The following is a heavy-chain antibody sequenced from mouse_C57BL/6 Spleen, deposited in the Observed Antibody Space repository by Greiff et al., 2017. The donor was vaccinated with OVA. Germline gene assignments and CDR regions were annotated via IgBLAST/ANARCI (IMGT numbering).Heavy chain of an antibody. V-gene: IGHV1-59*01. Sequence: QVQLQQPGAELVRPGTSVKLSCKASGYTFTSYWMHWVKQRPGQGLEWIGVIDPSDSYTNYNQKFKGKATLTVDTSSSTAYMQLSSLTSEDSAVYYCARGGYGSSYAMDYWGQGTSVTVSS. CDR1: GYTFTSYW. CDR2: IDPSDSYT. CDR3: ARGGYGSSYAMDY. D-gene: IGHD1-1*01. J-gene: IGHJ4*01.